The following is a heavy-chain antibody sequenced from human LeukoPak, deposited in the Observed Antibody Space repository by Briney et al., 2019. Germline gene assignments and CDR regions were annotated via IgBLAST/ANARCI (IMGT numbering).Heavy chain of an antibody. D-gene: IGHD2-15*01. CDR2: IYHSGST. Sequence: SETLSLTCTVSGGSISTSIFYWNWIRQPPGKGLEWIGYIYHSGSTYYNPSLKSRVTISVDRSKNQFSLKLSSVTAADTAVYYCARARDLYCSGGSCSGWWFDPWGQGTLFTVSS. CDR3: ARARDLYCSGGSCSGWWFDP. V-gene: IGHV4-30-2*01. J-gene: IGHJ5*02. CDR1: GGSISTSIFY.